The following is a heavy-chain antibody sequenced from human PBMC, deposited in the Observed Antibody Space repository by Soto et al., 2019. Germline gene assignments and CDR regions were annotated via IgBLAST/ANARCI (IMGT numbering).Heavy chain of an antibody. CDR2: IYASGST. CDR1: GDSISGYY. J-gene: IGHJ4*02. D-gene: IGHD6-19*01. V-gene: IGHV4-4*07. CDR3: ARSGYSSACYTAFDS. Sequence: ETLSLTCTVSGDSISGYYWNWIRQPSGKGLEWIGLIYASGSTISNRSLRSRVALSVDTSKNQFSLKLNSVTAADTAMYYCARSGYSSACYTAFDSWSQGILVTVSS.